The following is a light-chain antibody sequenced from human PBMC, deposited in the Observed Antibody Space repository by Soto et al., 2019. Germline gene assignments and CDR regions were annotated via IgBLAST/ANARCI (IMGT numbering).Light chain of an antibody. J-gene: IGKJ1*01. CDR2: AAS. CDR3: QQANSFPRS. V-gene: IGKV1-12*01. CDR1: QDIASW. Sequence: DIQMTQSPSSVSASVGDRVTITCRASQDIASWLAWYQQKPGKAPKLLIFAASSLQRGVPSRFSGSGSGTDFTLTISSLQPEDFATYFCQQANSFPRSFGQGTKVDNK.